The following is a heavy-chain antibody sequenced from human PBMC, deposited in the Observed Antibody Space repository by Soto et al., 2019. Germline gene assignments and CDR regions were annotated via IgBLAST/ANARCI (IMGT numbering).Heavy chain of an antibody. CDR3: ARVPNYDYIWGSYHDSVHYYYMDV. J-gene: IGHJ6*03. Sequence: QVQLVQSGAEVKKPGSSVKVSCKASGGTFSSYTISWVRQAPGKGLEWLGRIIPILGIANYAQKFQGRVTITADKSTSTAYRELSRLRAEDTAVDYCARVPNYDYIWGSYHDSVHYYYMDVWGKGTTVTVSS. CDR2: IIPILGIA. CDR1: GGTFSSYT. D-gene: IGHD3-16*01. V-gene: IGHV1-69*02.